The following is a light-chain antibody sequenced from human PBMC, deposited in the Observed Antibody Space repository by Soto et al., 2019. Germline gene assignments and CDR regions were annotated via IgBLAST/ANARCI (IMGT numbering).Light chain of an antibody. CDR2: GNS. Sequence: QSVLTQPPSVSGAPGQRVTISCTGSSSNIGAGYDVHWYQQLPGTAPKLLIYGNSNRRSGVPDRFSGSKSGTSASLAITGLQAEDEADYYCQSYDSSLSGFNYVFGTGTKVTVL. CDR3: QSYDSSLSGFNYV. V-gene: IGLV1-40*01. J-gene: IGLJ1*01. CDR1: SSNIGAGYD.